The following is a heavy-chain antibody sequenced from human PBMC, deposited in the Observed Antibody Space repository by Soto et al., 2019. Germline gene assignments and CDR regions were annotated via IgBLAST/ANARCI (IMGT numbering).Heavy chain of an antibody. Sequence: EEQLVESGGGLVQPGGSLRLTCAVSGFSFRSDWMNWVRQAPGKGLEWVAHTNQDGSQKYYVDSVKGRFTIFRDNAKNSLFLQMNSLRAEDTAXXXXXGGVGDAFWGQGTLVTVSS. J-gene: IGHJ4*02. CDR2: TNQDGSQK. D-gene: IGHD1-26*01. CDR3: XGGVGDAF. V-gene: IGHV3-7*01. CDR1: GFSFRSDW.